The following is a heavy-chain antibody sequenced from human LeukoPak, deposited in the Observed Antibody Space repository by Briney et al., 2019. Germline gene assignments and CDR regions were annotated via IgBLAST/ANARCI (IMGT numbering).Heavy chain of an antibody. V-gene: IGHV1-2*02. Sequence: ASVKVPCKASGYTFTRYYMHWVRQAPGQGREWMGWINPNSGVTTYAERFQGRATMTRDTSNSTAYMELSRLRSDDTAAYYCARERDSSRYYRDAFDIWGQGSMVTVSS. J-gene: IGHJ3*02. CDR2: INPNSGVT. D-gene: IGHD3-22*01. CDR3: ARERDSSRYYRDAFDI. CDR1: GYTFTRYY.